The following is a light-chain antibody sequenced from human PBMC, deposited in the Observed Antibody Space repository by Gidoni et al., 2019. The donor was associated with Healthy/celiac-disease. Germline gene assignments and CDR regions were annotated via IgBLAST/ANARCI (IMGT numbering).Light chain of an antibody. CDR1: QSVSSN. CDR3: QQYNNWPPRT. Sequence: EIVMTQSPATLSVSPGERATLSCRASQSVSSNLAWYQQKPGQAPRLLIYGASTRATGIPARFSGSVSGTEFTLTISSLQSEDLAVYYCQQYNNWPPRTFGQGTKVEIK. CDR2: GAS. V-gene: IGKV3-15*01. J-gene: IGKJ1*01.